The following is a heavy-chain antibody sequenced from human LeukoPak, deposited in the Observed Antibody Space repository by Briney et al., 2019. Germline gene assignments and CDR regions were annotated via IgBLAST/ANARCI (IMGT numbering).Heavy chain of an antibody. Sequence: SVKVSCKASGGTFSSYAISWVRQAPEQGLEWMGGIIPIFGTANYAQKFQGRVTITADESTSTAYMELSSLRSEDTAVYYCAGSQSSSSTSLTRYYYYYYYMDVWGKGTTVTVSS. CDR3: AGSQSSSSTSLTRYYYYYYYMDV. V-gene: IGHV1-69*13. CDR2: IIPIFGTA. J-gene: IGHJ6*03. CDR1: GGTFSSYA. D-gene: IGHD2-2*01.